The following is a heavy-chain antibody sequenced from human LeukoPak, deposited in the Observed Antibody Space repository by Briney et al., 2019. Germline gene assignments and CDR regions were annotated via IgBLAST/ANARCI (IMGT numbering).Heavy chain of an antibody. CDR3: AKEPGGGYYAPSRDY. Sequence: PGGSLRRSCAASGFTFSSYGMHWVRQAPGKGLEWVAFIRYDGSNKYYADSVKGRFTISRDNSKNTLYLQMNSLRAEDTAVYYCAKEPGGGYYAPSRDYWGQGTLVTVPS. J-gene: IGHJ4*02. CDR1: GFTFSSYG. CDR2: IRYDGSNK. V-gene: IGHV3-30*02. D-gene: IGHD3-22*01.